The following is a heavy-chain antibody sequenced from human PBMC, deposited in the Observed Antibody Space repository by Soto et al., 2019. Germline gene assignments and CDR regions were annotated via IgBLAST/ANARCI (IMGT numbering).Heavy chain of an antibody. CDR3: ARQSSSGYRTYCDY. J-gene: IGHJ4*02. CDR1: GGSISSSSYY. V-gene: IGHV4-39*01. CDR2: IYYSGST. Sequence: SETLSLTCTVSGGSISSSSYYWGWIRQPPGKGLEWIGSIYYSGSTYYNPSLKSRVTISVDTSKNQFSLKLSSVTAADTAVYYCARQSSSGYRTYCDYWGQGTLVTVS. D-gene: IGHD5-12*01.